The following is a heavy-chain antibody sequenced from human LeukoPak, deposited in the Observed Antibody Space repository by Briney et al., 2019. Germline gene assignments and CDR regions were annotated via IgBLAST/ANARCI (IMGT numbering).Heavy chain of an antibody. Sequence: PETLSLTCTVSGGSISSYYWSWIRQPPGKGLEWIGHIYYSGSTYYNPSLKSRVTISVDTSKNQFSLKLSSVTAADTAVYFCARVYAGYYYYTDVCGKGTTVTVSS. CDR3: ARVYAGYYYYTDV. CDR1: GGSISSYY. J-gene: IGHJ6*03. V-gene: IGHV4-59*04. CDR2: IYYSGST. D-gene: IGHD2-8*01.